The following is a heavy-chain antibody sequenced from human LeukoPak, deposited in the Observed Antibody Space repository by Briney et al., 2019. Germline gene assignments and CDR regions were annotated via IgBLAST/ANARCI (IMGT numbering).Heavy chain of an antibody. V-gene: IGHV4-4*07. D-gene: IGHD5-24*01. Sequence: SEALSLTCAVSGGSISSYYWSWIRQPAGKGLEWIGRIYTSGSTNYNPSLKSRLTISVDTSKNQLSLKLRSVTAADTAVYYCARVGGWLPHFDYWGQGILVTVSS. CDR1: GGSISSYY. CDR3: ARVGGWLPHFDY. CDR2: IYTSGST. J-gene: IGHJ4*02.